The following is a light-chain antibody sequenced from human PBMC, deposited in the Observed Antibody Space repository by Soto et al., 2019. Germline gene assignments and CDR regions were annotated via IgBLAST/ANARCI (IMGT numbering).Light chain of an antibody. J-gene: IGKJ1*01. CDR3: QQSYSNPTWT. V-gene: IGKV1-39*01. Sequence: DIQLTQSPSSLSASVGDRITITCRASQSISTYLNWYQQKPGEAPTLLVYDSSTLQSGVPSRFSGSGFGAEFTLTVSSLQPEDFATYYCQQSYSNPTWTFGQRTKV. CDR1: QSISTY. CDR2: DSS.